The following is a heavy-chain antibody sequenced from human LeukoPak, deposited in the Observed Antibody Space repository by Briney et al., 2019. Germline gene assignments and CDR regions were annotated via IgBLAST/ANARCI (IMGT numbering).Heavy chain of an antibody. CDR2: ISGSGGST. Sequence: GGSLRLSCAASGFTFSSYAMSWVRQAPGKGLEWVSAISGSGGSTYYADSVKGRFTISRDNSKNTLYLQMYSLRAEDTAVYYCAKDRSLYYDFWSGYYYFDYWGQGTLVTVSS. V-gene: IGHV3-23*01. J-gene: IGHJ4*02. D-gene: IGHD3-3*01. CDR1: GFTFSSYA. CDR3: AKDRSLYYDFWSGYYYFDY.